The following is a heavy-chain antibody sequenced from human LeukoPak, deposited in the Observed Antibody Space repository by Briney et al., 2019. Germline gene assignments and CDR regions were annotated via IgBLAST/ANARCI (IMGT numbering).Heavy chain of an antibody. J-gene: IGHJ3*02. V-gene: IGHV1-2*02. CDR2: INPNSGGT. CDR3: ARASDDSSGYYNDAFDI. D-gene: IGHD3-22*01. Sequence: ASVKVSCKASGYRLTAFYIHWVRQAPGQGLEWMGWINPNSGGTKYAQKFQDRVTMTRDTSIITAYMELSRLTSDDTAVYYCARASDDSSGYYNDAFDIWGQGTMVTVSS. CDR1: GYRLTAFY.